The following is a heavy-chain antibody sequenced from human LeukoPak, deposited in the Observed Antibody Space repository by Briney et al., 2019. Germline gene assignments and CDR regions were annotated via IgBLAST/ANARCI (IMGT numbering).Heavy chain of an antibody. CDR3: ATSGASSY. V-gene: IGHV3-7*01. D-gene: IGHD1-26*01. J-gene: IGHJ4*02. CDR2: IKQDGSGK. CDR1: GFTFSSYW. Sequence: GGSLRLSCAASGFTFSSYWMSWVRQAPGKGLEWVANIKQDGSGKYYAGSVKGRFTISRDNAKNSLFLQMNSLRAEDTAVYYCATSGASSYWGQGTLVIVSS.